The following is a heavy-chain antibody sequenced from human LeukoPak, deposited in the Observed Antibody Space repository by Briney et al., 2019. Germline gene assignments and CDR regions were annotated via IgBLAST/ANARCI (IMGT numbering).Heavy chain of an antibody. CDR3: ARHDVRCSSTSCYTDDAFDI. J-gene: IGHJ3*02. Sequence: KPPETLSPTCAVSGYSISSGYYWGWIRQPPGKGLEWIGSIYHSGSTYYNPSLKSRVTISVDTSKNQFSLKLSSVTAADTAVYFCARHDVRCSSTSCYTDDAFDIWGQGTMVTVSS. CDR1: GYSISSGYY. CDR2: IYHSGST. V-gene: IGHV4-38-2*01. D-gene: IGHD2-2*02.